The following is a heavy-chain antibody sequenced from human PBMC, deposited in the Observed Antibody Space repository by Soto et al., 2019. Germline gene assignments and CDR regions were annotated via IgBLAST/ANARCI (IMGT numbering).Heavy chain of an antibody. CDR2: IWYDGSNK. J-gene: IGHJ6*03. CDR1: GFTFSSYG. Sequence: QVQLVESGGVVVQPGRSLRLSCAASGFTFSSYGMHWVRQAPGKGLEWVAVIWYDGSNKYYADSVKGRFTISRDNSKNTLYLQMNSLRAEDTAVYYCARAGGDYYYYYMDVWGKGTTVTVSS. D-gene: IGHD3-10*01. CDR3: ARAGGDYYYYYMDV. V-gene: IGHV3-33*01.